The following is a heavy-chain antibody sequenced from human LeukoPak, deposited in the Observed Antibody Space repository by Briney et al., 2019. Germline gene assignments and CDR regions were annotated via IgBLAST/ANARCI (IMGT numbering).Heavy chain of an antibody. Sequence: GASVKVSCKASGGTFSSYAISWVRQAPGQGLEWMGRIIPILGIANYAQKFQDRVTITADKSTSTAYMELSSLRSEDTAVYYCARDPEVYDSSGYVDYWGQGTLVTVSS. V-gene: IGHV1-69*04. J-gene: IGHJ4*02. D-gene: IGHD3-22*01. CDR2: IIPILGIA. CDR3: ARDPEVYDSSGYVDY. CDR1: GGTFSSYA.